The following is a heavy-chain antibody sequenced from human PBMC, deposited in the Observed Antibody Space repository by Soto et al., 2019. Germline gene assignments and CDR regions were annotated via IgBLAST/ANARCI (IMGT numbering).Heavy chain of an antibody. V-gene: IGHV1-69*12. CDR1: GGTFSSYA. D-gene: IGHD1-1*01. CDR2: IIPIFGTA. J-gene: IGHJ2*01. CDR3: ARDRRLERRLAYFDL. Sequence: QVQLVQSGAEVKKPESSVKVSCKASGGTFSSYAISWVRQAPGQGLEWMGGIIPIFGTANYAQKFQGRVTITADESTSTAYMELSSLRSEDTAVYYCARDRRLERRLAYFDLWGRGTLVTVSS.